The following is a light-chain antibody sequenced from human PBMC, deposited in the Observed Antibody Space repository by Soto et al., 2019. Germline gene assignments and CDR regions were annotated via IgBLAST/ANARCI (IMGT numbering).Light chain of an antibody. CDR1: QSVRSSF. J-gene: IGKJ1*01. CDR2: DAS. CDR3: QQYGSLVWT. Sequence: IVLTQSPGTLSLSPGERATLSCRASQSVRSSFLAWYQQKPGQAPRLLIYDASSRATGIPDRFSGSGSGTDFTLTISRLEPEDFAVYSCQQYGSLVWTFGQGTKVEIE. V-gene: IGKV3-20*01.